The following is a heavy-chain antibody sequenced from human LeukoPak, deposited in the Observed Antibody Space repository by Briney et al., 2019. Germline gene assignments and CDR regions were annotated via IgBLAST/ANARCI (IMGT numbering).Heavy chain of an antibody. CDR2: RNSSGSTI. Sequence: GGSLRLSCAASGFTFSGFEMNWVRQAPGKGLEWVSYRNSSGSTIYYADSVKGRFTVSRDNAKNSLYLQMISLRAEDTAVYYCARDPGHCSSTSCYKFFDYWGQGTLVTVSS. J-gene: IGHJ4*02. V-gene: IGHV3-48*03. CDR3: ARDPGHCSSTSCYKFFDY. CDR1: GFTFSGFE. D-gene: IGHD2-2*02.